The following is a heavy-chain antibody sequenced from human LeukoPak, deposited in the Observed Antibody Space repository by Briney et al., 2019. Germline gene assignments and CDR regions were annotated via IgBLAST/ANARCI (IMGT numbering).Heavy chain of an antibody. CDR2: VNSDGSST. D-gene: IGHD5-12*01. J-gene: IGHJ4*02. V-gene: IGHV3-74*01. CDR3: AREGRVSGYDFDY. CDR1: GFTFSSYW. Sequence: GGSLRLSCAASGFTFSSYWMHWVRQAPGKGLVWVSRVNSDGSSTTYADSVKGLFTISRDNAKNTLYLQMNSLRVEDTAVYYCAREGRVSGYDFDYWGQGNLVTVSS.